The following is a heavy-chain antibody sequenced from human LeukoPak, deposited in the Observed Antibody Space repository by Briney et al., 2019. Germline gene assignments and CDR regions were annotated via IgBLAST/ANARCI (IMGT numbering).Heavy chain of an antibody. V-gene: IGHV5-51*01. CDR2: IYPGDSDT. D-gene: IGHD1-20*01. CDR1: GYSFSGYW. J-gene: IGHJ6*02. CDR3: ARRAYNWNPRDYGMDV. Sequence: LGESLKISCKGSGYSFSGYWIAWVRQMPGKGLEWVGIIYPGDSDTRYSPSFQGQVTISADKSISTAYLQWSSLKASDTAMYYCARRAYNWNPRDYGMDVWGQGTTVTVSS.